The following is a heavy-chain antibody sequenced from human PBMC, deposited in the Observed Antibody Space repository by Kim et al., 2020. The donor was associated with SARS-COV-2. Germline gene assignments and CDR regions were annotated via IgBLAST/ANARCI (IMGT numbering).Heavy chain of an antibody. CDR2: INPSGGST. CDR1: GYTFTTYY. V-gene: IGHV1-46*01. D-gene: IGHD3-10*01. J-gene: IGHJ4*02. CDR3: ARVGSGSSPLDY. Sequence: ASVKVSCKASGYTFTTYYIHWIRQAPGQGLEWMGIINPSGGSTTYAQKFQGRVTMTRDTSTSTVYLKLGSLTSEDTAVFYCARVGSGSSPLDYSGQGTLV.